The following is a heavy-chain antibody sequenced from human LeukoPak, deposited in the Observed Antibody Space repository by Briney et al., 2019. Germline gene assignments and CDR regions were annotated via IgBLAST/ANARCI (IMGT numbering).Heavy chain of an antibody. CDR3: AREGYYDSSGYDVYSDY. D-gene: IGHD3-22*01. Sequence: SVKVSCKASGGTFSSYAISWVRQAPGQGLEWMGRIIPIPGIANYAQKLQGRVTMTTDTSTSTAYMELRSLRSDDTAVYYCAREGYYDSSGYDVYSDYWGQGTLVTVSS. CDR2: IIPIPGIA. J-gene: IGHJ4*02. CDR1: GGTFSSYA. V-gene: IGHV1-69*04.